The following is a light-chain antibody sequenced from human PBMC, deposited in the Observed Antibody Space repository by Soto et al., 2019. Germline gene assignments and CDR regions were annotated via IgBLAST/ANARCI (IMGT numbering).Light chain of an antibody. CDR3: RHSYTSPST. Sequence: IQMSQSPVTVSVTEEDRVTITSRASQTIDSWLAWYQQRPGKPPNLLIYKASTLASGVPSRFSGSGSGTDFTLTICSLQPEDFSTYDARHSYTSPSTFG. CDR1: QTIDSW. CDR2: KAS. J-gene: IGKJ3*01. V-gene: IGKV1-5*03.